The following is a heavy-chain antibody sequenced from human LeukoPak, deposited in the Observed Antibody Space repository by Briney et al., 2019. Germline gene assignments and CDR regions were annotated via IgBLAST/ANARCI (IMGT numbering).Heavy chain of an antibody. V-gene: IGHV3-30*02. Sequence: PGGSLRLSCSASGFTFSSYGMHWVRQAPGKGREWVAFIRYDGSNKYYADSVKGRFTISRDNSKNTLYLQMNSLRAEDTAVYYCGRESDILTGSLGALDYWGQGTLVTVSS. CDR2: IRYDGSNK. J-gene: IGHJ4*02. D-gene: IGHD3-9*01. CDR3: GRESDILTGSLGALDY. CDR1: GFTFSSYG.